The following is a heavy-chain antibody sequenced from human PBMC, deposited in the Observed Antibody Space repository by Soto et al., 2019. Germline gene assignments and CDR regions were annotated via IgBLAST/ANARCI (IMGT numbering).Heavy chain of an antibody. Sequence: SETLSLTCAVYGGSFSGYYWSWIRQPPGKGLEWIGEINHSGSTNYNPSLKSRVTISVDTSKNQFSLKLSSVTAADTAVYYCARSRYIVATTDYWGQGTLVPVSS. CDR3: ARSRYIVATTDY. J-gene: IGHJ4*02. D-gene: IGHD5-12*01. CDR1: GGSFSGYY. V-gene: IGHV4-34*01. CDR2: INHSGST.